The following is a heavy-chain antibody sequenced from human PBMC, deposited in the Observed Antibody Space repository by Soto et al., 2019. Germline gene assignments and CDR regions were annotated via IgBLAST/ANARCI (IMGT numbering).Heavy chain of an antibody. D-gene: IGHD2-2*01. CDR1: GFTFSHYP. J-gene: IGHJ3*02. CDR3: ARQLGSREVPAALGALDI. Sequence: QGQLVESGRDMVQPGRSLRLSCAASGFTFSHYPMHWVRQAPGKGLEWVAAISYDGSDKYYAEYLKGRFTISRDNPRNTLYLQLESVTPDDTAVYYCARQLGSREVPAALGALDIWGRGTMVTVSS. CDR2: ISYDGSDK. V-gene: IGHV3-30-3*01.